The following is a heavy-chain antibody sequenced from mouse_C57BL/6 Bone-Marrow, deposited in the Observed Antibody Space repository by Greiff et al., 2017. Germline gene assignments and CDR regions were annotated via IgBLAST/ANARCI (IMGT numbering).Heavy chain of an antibody. D-gene: IGHD1-1*01. V-gene: IGHV1-82*01. CDR1: GYAFSSSW. CDR3: ARLRVRLRLYYFDY. CDR2: IYPGDGDT. Sequence: QVQLQQSGPELVKPGASVKISCKASGYAFSSSWMNWVKQRPGKGLEWIGRIYPGDGDTNYNGKFKGKATLTADKSSSTAYMQLSSLTSEDSAVYFCARLRVRLRLYYFDYWGQGTTLTVSS. J-gene: IGHJ2*01.